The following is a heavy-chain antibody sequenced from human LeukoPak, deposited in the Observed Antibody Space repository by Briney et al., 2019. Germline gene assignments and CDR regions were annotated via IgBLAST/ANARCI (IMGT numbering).Heavy chain of an antibody. V-gene: IGHV3-64*01. D-gene: IGHD2-2*01. J-gene: IGHJ6*02. Sequence: GGSLRLSCAASGFTFRSYAMHWVRQAPGEGLEYVSGISSNGGSTYYANSVKGRFTISRDNSKNTLYLQMGGLRAGDMAVYYCARDSSITNYYYGMDVWGQGTTVTVSS. CDR1: GFTFRSYA. CDR3: ARDSSITNYYYGMDV. CDR2: ISSNGGST.